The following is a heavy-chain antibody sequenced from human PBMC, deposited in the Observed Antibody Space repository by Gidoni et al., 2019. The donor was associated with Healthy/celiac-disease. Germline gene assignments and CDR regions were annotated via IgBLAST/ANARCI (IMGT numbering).Heavy chain of an antibody. CDR3: AKSIASAVAGNRVEFDY. J-gene: IGHJ4*02. D-gene: IGHD6-19*01. V-gene: IGHV3-23*01. Sequence: VKGRFTISRDNSKNTLYLQMNSLRAEDTAVYYCAKSIASAVAGNRVEFDYWGQGTLVTVSS.